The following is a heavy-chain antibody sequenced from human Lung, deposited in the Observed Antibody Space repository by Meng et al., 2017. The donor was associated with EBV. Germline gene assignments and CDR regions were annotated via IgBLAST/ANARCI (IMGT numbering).Heavy chain of an antibody. V-gene: IGHV2-5*02. Sequence: QITLKESGPTLVKPTQTLTPTCTFSGFSLSTRGVGVGWIRQPPGKALEWLALIYWDDDKRYSPSLKSRLTITKDTSKNQVVLTMTNMDPVDAATYYCAHIIAARPFDYWGQGTLVTVSS. CDR1: GFSLSTRGVG. CDR2: IYWDDDK. CDR3: AHIIAARPFDY. D-gene: IGHD6-6*01. J-gene: IGHJ4*02.